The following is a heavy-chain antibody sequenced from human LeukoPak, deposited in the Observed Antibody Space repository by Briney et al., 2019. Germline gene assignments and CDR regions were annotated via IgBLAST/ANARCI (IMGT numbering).Heavy chain of an antibody. CDR1: GFTFRSYG. V-gene: IGHV3-33*01. Sequence: GRSLRLSCAASGFTFRSYGMHWVRQAPGKGLEWVAIIWYDGSNKYYADSVKGGFTISRDNSKNTLYLQMGSLRAEDTAVYYCARVVGYCGGATCSFYFDYWGQGTLVTVSS. D-gene: IGHD2-15*01. J-gene: IGHJ4*02. CDR2: IWYDGSNK. CDR3: ARVVGYCGGATCSFYFDY.